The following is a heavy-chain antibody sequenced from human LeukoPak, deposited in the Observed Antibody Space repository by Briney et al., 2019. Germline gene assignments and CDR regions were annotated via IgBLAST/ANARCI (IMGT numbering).Heavy chain of an antibody. CDR3: AKDQGFGYGSGSYSDY. V-gene: IGHV3-48*01. CDR2: ISSSSSTI. CDR1: GFTFSSYS. Sequence: PGGSLRLSCAASGFTFSSYSMNWVRQAPGKGLEWVSYISSSSSTIYYADSVKGRFTISRDNAKNSLYLQMNSLRAEDTAVYYCAKDQGFGYGSGSYSDYWGQGTLVTVSS. D-gene: IGHD3-10*01. J-gene: IGHJ4*02.